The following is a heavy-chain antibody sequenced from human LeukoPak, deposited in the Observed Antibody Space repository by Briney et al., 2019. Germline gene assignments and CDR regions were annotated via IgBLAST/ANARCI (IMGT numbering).Heavy chain of an antibody. Sequence: SETLSLTCTVSGGSISSSSYYWGWIRQPPGKGLEWIGSIYYSGSTYYNPSLKSRVTISVDTSKNQFSLKLSSVTAAGTAVYYCAREPMAWFGELPYMDVWGKGTTVTISS. CDR1: GGSISSSSYY. CDR2: IYYSGST. J-gene: IGHJ6*03. V-gene: IGHV4-39*02. D-gene: IGHD3-10*01. CDR3: AREPMAWFGELPYMDV.